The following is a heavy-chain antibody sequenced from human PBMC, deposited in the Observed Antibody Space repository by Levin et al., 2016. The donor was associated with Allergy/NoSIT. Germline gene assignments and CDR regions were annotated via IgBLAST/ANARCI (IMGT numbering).Heavy chain of an antibody. CDR1: GGSINNYF. J-gene: IGHJ5*02. V-gene: IGHV4-59*01. Sequence: GSLRLSCNVSGGSINNYFWNWIRQAPGKGLEWIGYMYHSGSTNFNPSLKSRATISLDTSKNQISLNLRSVTAADTAVYYCVRSGAPRGFLNWFDPWGQGTLVTVSA. CDR3: VRSGAPRGFLNWFDP. D-gene: IGHD3-10*01. CDR2: MYHSGST.